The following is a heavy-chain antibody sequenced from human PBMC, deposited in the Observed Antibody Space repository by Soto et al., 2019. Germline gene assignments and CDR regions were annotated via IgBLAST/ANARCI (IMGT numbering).Heavy chain of an antibody. CDR1: GDSINNRSYY. Sequence: LTCTVTGDSINNRSYYWGWIRQPPGKGLEWIGSIYYSGSTYNNPSLKSRVSMSVDTSKNQFSLKLRSVTAADTALYYCARQRTSVVTQAYFDSWGQGSLVTVSS. V-gene: IGHV4-39*01. D-gene: IGHD2-21*02. CDR2: IYYSGST. J-gene: IGHJ4*02. CDR3: ARQRTSVVTQAYFDS.